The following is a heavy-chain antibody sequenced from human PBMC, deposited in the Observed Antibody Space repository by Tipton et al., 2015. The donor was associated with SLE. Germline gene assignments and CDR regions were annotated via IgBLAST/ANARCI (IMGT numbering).Heavy chain of an antibody. CDR1: GGSISSGSYY. CDR2: IYYSGST. D-gene: IGHD3-22*01. J-gene: IGHJ3*02. Sequence: TLSLTCTVSGGSISSGSYYWGWIRQPPGKGLEWIGSIYYSGSTYYNPSLKSRVTISVDTSKNQFSLKLSSVTAAETAVYYCARRTTRSSGYFGAFDIWGQGTMVTVSS. V-gene: IGHV4-39*01. CDR3: ARRTTRSSGYFGAFDI.